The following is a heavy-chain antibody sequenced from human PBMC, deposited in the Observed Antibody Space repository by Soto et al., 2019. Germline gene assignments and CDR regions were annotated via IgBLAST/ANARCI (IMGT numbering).Heavy chain of an antibody. CDR2: IWYDGSNK. CDR3: ARDRGIQLWLVHANYYYGMDV. D-gene: IGHD5-18*01. V-gene: IGHV3-33*01. J-gene: IGHJ6*02. Sequence: QLGGSLRLSCAASGFTFSSYGMHWVRQAPGKGLEWVAVIWYDGSNKYYADSVKGRFTISRDNSKNTLYLQMNSLRAEDTAVYYCARDRGIQLWLVHANYYYGMDVWGQGTTVTVSS. CDR1: GFTFSSYG.